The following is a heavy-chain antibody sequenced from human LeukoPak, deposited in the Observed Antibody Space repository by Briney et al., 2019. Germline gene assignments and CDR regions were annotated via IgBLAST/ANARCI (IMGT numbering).Heavy chain of an antibody. D-gene: IGHD6-19*01. CDR1: GFTFSNYG. J-gene: IGHJ4*02. CDR3: AKDLSSGSRRAY. Sequence: PGGSLRLSCAASGFTFSNYGMNWVRQAPGKGLEWVSSISSSGSYIYYADSVKGRFTISRDNAKNSLYLQMNSLRAEDTAVYYCAKDLSSGSRRAYWGQGTLVTVSS. V-gene: IGHV3-21*01. CDR2: ISSSGSYI.